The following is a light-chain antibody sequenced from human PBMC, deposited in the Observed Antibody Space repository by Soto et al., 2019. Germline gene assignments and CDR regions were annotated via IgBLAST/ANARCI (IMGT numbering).Light chain of an antibody. CDR3: LKHNSYPLT. CDR1: QSISSY. V-gene: IGKV1-17*01. Sequence: DIQMTQSPSSLSASVGDRVTITCRASQSISSYLNWYQQKPGKAPKLLIYAESSLQSGVPSRLSGRGSGTEFNLTISRLQAEDFATYYCLKHNSYPLTFGGGTKVDIK. CDR2: AES. J-gene: IGKJ4*01.